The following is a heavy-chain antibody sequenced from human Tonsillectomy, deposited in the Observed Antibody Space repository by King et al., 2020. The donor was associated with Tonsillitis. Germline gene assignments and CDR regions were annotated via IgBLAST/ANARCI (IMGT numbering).Heavy chain of an antibody. V-gene: IGHV3-74*02. J-gene: IGHJ3*01. CDR1: GFTFSSYW. D-gene: IGHD5-24*01. CDR2: LNTDGGSP. CDR3: ARGGDGYTAIDAFDL. Sequence: VQLVESGGGLIQPGGSLRLSCAASGFTFSSYWMYWVRHGPGKGLVWVSRLNTDGGSPRYADAVKGRFTISRDNAKNTLYLQMNSLRVDDTAVYYCARGGDGYTAIDAFDLWGQGTLVTVSS.